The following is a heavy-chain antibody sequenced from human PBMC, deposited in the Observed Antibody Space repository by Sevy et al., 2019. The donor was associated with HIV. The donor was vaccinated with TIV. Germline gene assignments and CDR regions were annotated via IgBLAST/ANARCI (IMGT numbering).Heavy chain of an antibody. J-gene: IGHJ4*02. V-gene: IGHV4-34*01. CDR2: INHSGST. CDR3: ARGDIVGATLDY. CDR1: GGSFSGYY. Sequence: SETLSLTCAGYGGSFSGYYWSWIRQPPGKGLEWIGEINHSGSTNYNPSLKSRVTISVDTSKNQFSLKLSSVTAAETAVYYCARGDIVGATLDYWGQGTLVTVSS. D-gene: IGHD1-26*01.